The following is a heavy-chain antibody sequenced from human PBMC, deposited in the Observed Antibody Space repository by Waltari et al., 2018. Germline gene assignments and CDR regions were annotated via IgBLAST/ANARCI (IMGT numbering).Heavy chain of an antibody. CDR2: LSGVGGAT. CDR1: GFAFSDDA. D-gene: IGHD3-22*01. Sequence: EVQLLESGGDLVQPGGSRRRACAASGFAFSDDAMSWVRQAPGKGLEWVSALSGVGGATYYADSVKGRFTISRDNSKNTLYLQMSSLRAEDTAIYYCARNTMIRQTFRLSDFDSWGQGTLVTVSS. V-gene: IGHV3-23*01. J-gene: IGHJ4*02. CDR3: ARNTMIRQTFRLSDFDS.